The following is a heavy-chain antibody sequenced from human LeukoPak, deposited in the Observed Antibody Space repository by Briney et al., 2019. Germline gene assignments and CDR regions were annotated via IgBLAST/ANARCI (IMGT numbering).Heavy chain of an antibody. Sequence: GGSLRLSCAASGFTFSSYSMNWVRQAPGKGLEWVSSISSSSSYIYYADSVKGRFTISRDNAKNSLYLRMNSLRAEDTAVYYCARTGNPATGDYWGQGTLVTVSS. CDR2: ISSSSSYI. V-gene: IGHV3-21*01. J-gene: IGHJ4*02. CDR1: GFTFSSYS. D-gene: IGHD1-1*01. CDR3: ARTGNPATGDY.